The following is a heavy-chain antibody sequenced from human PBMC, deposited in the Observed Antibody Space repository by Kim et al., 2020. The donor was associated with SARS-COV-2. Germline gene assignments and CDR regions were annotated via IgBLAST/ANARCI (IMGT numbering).Heavy chain of an antibody. CDR2: IYYAGNT. V-gene: IGHV4-39*01. J-gene: IGHJ5*02. D-gene: IGHD2-2*01. Sequence: SETLSLTCTVSGGSIISTNHHWACIRQSPGKRLEWIGSIYYAGNTYYNPSLNSRVTISVDTSKNQFSLRLSSVTAADTAVFYCARHAGMYLSSWFDPWGQGTLVAVSS. CDR1: GGSIISTNHH. CDR3: ARHAGMYLSSWFDP.